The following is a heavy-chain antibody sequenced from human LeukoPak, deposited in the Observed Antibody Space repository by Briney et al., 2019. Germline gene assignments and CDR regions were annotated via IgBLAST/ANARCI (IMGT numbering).Heavy chain of an antibody. CDR1: GGSISSYY. CDR3: ASSPNPYYDILTGYHWFDH. CDR2: IYYSGST. J-gene: IGHJ5*02. V-gene: IGHV4-59*01. Sequence: SETLSLTCTVSGGSISSYYWSWIQQPPGKGLEWIGYIYYSGSTNYNPSLKSRVTISVDTSKNQFSLKLSSVTAADTAVYYCASSPNPYYDILTGYHWFDHWGQGTLVTVSS. D-gene: IGHD3-9*01.